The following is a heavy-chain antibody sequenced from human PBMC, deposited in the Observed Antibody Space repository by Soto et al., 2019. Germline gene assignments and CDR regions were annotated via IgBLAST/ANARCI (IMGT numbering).Heavy chain of an antibody. CDR3: ARRSPSWAFDI. CDR2: ISGSGSST. V-gene: IGHV3-23*01. Sequence: GGSLRLSCAASGFTVCSYAMSWVRQAPGKGLEWVSAISGSGSSTYYADSVKGRFTISRDNSKNTLYLQMNSLRAEDTAVYYCARRSPSWAFDIWGQGTMVTVSS. D-gene: IGHD2-15*01. CDR1: GFTVCSYA. J-gene: IGHJ3*02.